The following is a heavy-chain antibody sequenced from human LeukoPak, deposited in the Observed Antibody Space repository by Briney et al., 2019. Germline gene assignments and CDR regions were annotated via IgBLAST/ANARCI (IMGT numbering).Heavy chain of an antibody. D-gene: IGHD3-3*01. J-gene: IGHJ6*03. Sequence: GASVKVSCKASGYTFTSYGISWVRQAPGQGLEWMGWISAYNCNTNYAQKLQGRVTMTTDTSTTTAYMELRSLRSDDTAVYYCARNRRVTIFGAPESIYYYYMDVWGTGTTVTVSS. V-gene: IGHV1-18*01. CDR2: ISAYNCNT. CDR3: ARNRRVTIFGAPESIYYYYMDV. CDR1: GYTFTSYG.